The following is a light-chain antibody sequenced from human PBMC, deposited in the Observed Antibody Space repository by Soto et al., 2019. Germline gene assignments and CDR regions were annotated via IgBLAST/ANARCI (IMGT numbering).Light chain of an antibody. Sequence: EIVLTQSPASLSLPPGERATLSCRASQSVNSNLAWYQHKPGQAPRLLIYDASNRATGIPARFSGSGSGTDFTLTVSSLEPEDFAVYYCQHGSDWPPFTFGQGTRLEIK. CDR3: QHGSDWPPFT. V-gene: IGKV3-11*01. CDR1: QSVNSN. CDR2: DAS. J-gene: IGKJ5*01.